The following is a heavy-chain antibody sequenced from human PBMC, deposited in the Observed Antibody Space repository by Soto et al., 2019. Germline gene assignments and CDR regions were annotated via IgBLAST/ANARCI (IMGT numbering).Heavy chain of an antibody. J-gene: IGHJ6*02. CDR1: GFTFSSYA. V-gene: IGHV3-23*01. Sequence: EVQLLESGGGLVQPGGSLRLSCTASGFTFSSYAMNWVRLAPGKGLEWVSTISGSGGATYYSDSVKGRFTISRDNFKRSVYLQMNSLRAVDTATYYCAKDLAEAFYGMDVWGQGTTVTVSS. CDR3: AKDLAEAFYGMDV. CDR2: ISGSGGAT.